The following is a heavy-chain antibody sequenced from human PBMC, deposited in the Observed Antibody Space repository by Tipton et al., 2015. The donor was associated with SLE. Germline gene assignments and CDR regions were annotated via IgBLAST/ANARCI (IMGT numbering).Heavy chain of an antibody. J-gene: IGHJ3*02. V-gene: IGHV4-34*01. CDR2: INHSGST. CDR3: ARGVVAYDAFDI. CDR1: GGSFSGYY. Sequence: GLVKPSETLSLTCAVYGGSFSGYYWSWIRQPPGKGLEWIGEINHSGSTNYNPSLKSRVTISVDTSKNQFSLKLSSVTAADTAVYYCARGVVAYDAFDIWGQGTMVTVSS. D-gene: IGHD2-2*01.